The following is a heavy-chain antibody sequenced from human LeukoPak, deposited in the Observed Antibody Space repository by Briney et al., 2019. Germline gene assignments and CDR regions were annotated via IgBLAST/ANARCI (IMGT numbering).Heavy chain of an antibody. CDR2: IIPIFGTV. J-gene: IGHJ4*02. Sequence: ASVKVSCKASGGTFSSYAISWVRQAPGQGLEWMGGIIPIFGTVNYAQKFQGRVTITADKSTSTAYMELSSLRSEDTAVYYCASGYSSLMLDYWGQGTLVTVSS. CDR1: GGTFSSYA. D-gene: IGHD6-13*01. V-gene: IGHV1-69*06. CDR3: ASGYSSLMLDY.